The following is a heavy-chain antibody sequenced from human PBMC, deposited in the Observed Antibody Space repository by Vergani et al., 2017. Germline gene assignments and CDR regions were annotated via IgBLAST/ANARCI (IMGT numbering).Heavy chain of an antibody. CDR1: GGSISSYY. V-gene: IGHV4-59*01. J-gene: IGHJ2*01. CDR3: ARQPPESYYYDNRYFDL. Sequence: QVQLQESGPGLVKPSETLSLTCTVSGGSISSYYWSWIRQPPGKGLEWIGYIYYSGSTNYNPSLKRRVTISVDTSKNQFSLKLSSVTAADTAVYYCARQPPESYYYDNRYFDLWGRGTLVTVSS. D-gene: IGHD3-22*01. CDR2: IYYSGST.